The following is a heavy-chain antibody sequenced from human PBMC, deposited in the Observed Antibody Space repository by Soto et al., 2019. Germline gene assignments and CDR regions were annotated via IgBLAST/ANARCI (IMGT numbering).Heavy chain of an antibody. D-gene: IGHD2-15*01. CDR3: ARGKGVWYPEAFDT. Sequence: QVQLQQWGAGLLKPSDPLSLTCAVYGASFSGYYWSWIRQPPGQGLEWIGEINHSGSTNYNPSLKSRVTISVDTSKNQLSLKLSSVTASDTAVYYCARGKGVWYPEAFDTRGQGTMVTVSP. CDR2: INHSGST. J-gene: IGHJ3*02. V-gene: IGHV4-34*02. CDR1: GASFSGYY.